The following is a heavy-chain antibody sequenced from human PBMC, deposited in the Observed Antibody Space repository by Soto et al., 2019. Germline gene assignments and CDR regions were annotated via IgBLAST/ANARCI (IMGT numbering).Heavy chain of an antibody. CDR2: IYSGGST. CDR3: ARCIRGYSSKRYGEVSYYYYLDV. V-gene: IGHV3-66*01. D-gene: IGHD6-13*01. CDR1: GFTVSSNY. J-gene: IGHJ6*03. Sequence: EVQLVESGGGLVLPGGSLRLSCAASGFTVSSNYMSWVRQAPGKGLEWVSVIYSGGSTYYADSVKGRFTISRDNSKNTLYLQMNSLRAEDTAVYYCARCIRGYSSKRYGEVSYYYYLDVWGKGTTVTVSS.